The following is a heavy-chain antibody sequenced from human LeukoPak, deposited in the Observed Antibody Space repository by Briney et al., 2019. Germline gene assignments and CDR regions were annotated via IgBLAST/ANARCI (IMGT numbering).Heavy chain of an antibody. D-gene: IGHD3-22*01. CDR3: ARGGYDSSGGYFQH. CDR2: INWNGGST. CDR1: GFTFDDYG. V-gene: IGHV3-20*04. J-gene: IGHJ1*01. Sequence: GGSLRLSCAASGFTFDDYGMSWVRQAPGKGLEWVSGINWNGGSTGYADSVKGRFTISRDNAKNSLYLQMNSLRAEDTAFYYCARGGYDSSGGYFQHWGQGTLITVSS.